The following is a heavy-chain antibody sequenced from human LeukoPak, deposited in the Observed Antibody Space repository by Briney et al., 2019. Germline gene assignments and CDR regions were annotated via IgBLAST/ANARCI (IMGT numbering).Heavy chain of an antibody. CDR1: GFTFSGYW. V-gene: IGHV3-74*03. D-gene: IGHD6-19*01. J-gene: IGHJ4*02. CDR3: RAVAGPDDF. Sequence: GGSLRLSCAASGFTFSGYWMHWVRQAPGKGLVWVSRINSDGSSTKYADSVMGRFTISRDNAKNTLYVQMNNLRAEDTAVYYCRAVAGPDDFWGQGTLVSVSS. CDR2: INSDGSST.